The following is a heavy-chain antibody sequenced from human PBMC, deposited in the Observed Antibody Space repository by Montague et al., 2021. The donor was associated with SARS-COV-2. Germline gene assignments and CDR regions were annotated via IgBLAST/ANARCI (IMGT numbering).Heavy chain of an antibody. J-gene: IGHJ6*03. V-gene: IGHV4-34*01. CDR2: INHGGST. Sequence: SETLSLTCAVHGTSFSGYYWNWIRQPPGKGLEWIGEINHGGSTKYSPSLKSRLTISADTSKNQFSLKLTSVAAADTAVYYCARLRDGVVPSPILGVGPYYSYYYIDVWGRRTTVTVSS. CDR3: ARLRDGVVPSPILGVGPYYSYYYIDV. D-gene: IGHD2-15*01. CDR1: GTSFSGYY.